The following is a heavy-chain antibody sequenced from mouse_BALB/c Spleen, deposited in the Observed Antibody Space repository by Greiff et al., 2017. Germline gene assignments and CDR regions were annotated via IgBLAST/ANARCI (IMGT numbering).Heavy chain of an antibody. CDR2: ISSGGSYT. CDR3: ARDLSEYYYAMDY. D-gene: IGHD6-5*01. V-gene: IGHV5-9-4*01. Sequence: EVMLVESGGGLVKPGGSLKLSCAASGFTFSSYAMSWVRQSPEKRLEWVAEISSGGSYTYYPDTVTGRFTISRDNAKNTLYLEMSSLRSEDTAMYYCARDLSEYYYAMDYWGQGTSVTVSS. J-gene: IGHJ4*01. CDR1: GFTFSSYA.